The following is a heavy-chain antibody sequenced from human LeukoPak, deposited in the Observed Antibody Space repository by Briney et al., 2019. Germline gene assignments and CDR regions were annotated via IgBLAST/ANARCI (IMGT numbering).Heavy chain of an antibody. J-gene: IGHJ4*02. Sequence: ASVTVSCKASGYTFTGYYMHWVRQAPGQGLEWMGWINPNNGGTNYAQKFQGRVTMTRDTSISTAYMGLSRLRSDDTAVYYCARGSLVRYNWNYAAIDYWGQGTLVTVSS. CDR2: INPNNGGT. D-gene: IGHD1-7*01. CDR3: ARGSLVRYNWNYAAIDY. V-gene: IGHV1-2*02. CDR1: GYTFTGYY.